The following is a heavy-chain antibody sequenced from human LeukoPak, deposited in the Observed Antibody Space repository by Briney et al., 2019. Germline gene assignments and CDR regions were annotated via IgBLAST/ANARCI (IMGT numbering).Heavy chain of an antibody. Sequence: PGGSLRLSCAASGFTVSSNYMSWVRQAPGKGLEWVSVIYSGGSAYYADSVKGRFTISRDNSKNTLYLQMNSLRAEDTAVYYCARAEYDSSGYYFDYWGQGTLVTVSS. V-gene: IGHV3-53*01. CDR2: IYSGGSA. J-gene: IGHJ4*02. CDR3: ARAEYDSSGYYFDY. CDR1: GFTVSSNY. D-gene: IGHD3-22*01.